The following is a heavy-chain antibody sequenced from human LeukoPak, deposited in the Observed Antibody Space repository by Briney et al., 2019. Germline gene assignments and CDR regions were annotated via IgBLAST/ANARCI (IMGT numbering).Heavy chain of an antibody. CDR3: AKSQRGYYPRRTYYYYMDV. CDR1: GFSIRTYW. CDR2: IKQDGSEK. Sequence: QPGGSLRLSCAASGFSIRTYWMSWVRQAPGEGLEWAANIKQDGSEKNSVDSVKGRFTISRDNAKNSLYLQLNSLRAEDTAVYYCAKSQRGYYPRRTYYYYMDVWGKGTTVTVSS. J-gene: IGHJ6*03. D-gene: IGHD1-26*01. V-gene: IGHV3-7*03.